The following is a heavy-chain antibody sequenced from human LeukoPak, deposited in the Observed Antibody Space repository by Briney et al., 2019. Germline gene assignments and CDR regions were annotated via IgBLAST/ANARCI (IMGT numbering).Heavy chain of an antibody. J-gene: IGHJ4*02. CDR1: GFGFSRTD. CDR3: AKCREGSTRWYAAG. Sequence: GGSLRLSCAGSGFGFSRTDMHWVRQAPGKGLEWVAVISYDGNNKYFADSVRGRFTSSRDNSKNTLYLEMNSLRADDTAVYYCAKCREGSTRWYAAGWGQGTLVTVSS. V-gene: IGHV3-30*18. D-gene: IGHD6-13*01. CDR2: ISYDGNNK.